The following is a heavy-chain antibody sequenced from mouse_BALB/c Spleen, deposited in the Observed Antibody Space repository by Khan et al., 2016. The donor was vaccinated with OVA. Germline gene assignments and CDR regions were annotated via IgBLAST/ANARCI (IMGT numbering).Heavy chain of an antibody. CDR1: GYTFTSYW. CDR3: ARSNYYGSSLYALDY. J-gene: IGHJ4*01. D-gene: IGHD1-1*01. Sequence: DLVKPGASVQLSCKASGYTFTSYWINWIKQRPGQGLEWIGRIGPGSGSTSYNEMFKGKATLTVDTYSSIAYIQLSSLSSEDSAVYFCARSNYYGSSLYALDYWGQGTSVTVSS. CDR2: IGPGSGST. V-gene: IGHV1S41*01.